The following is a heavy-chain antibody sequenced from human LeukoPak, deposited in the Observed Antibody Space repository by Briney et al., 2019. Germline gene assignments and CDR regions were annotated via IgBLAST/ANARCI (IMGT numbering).Heavy chain of an antibody. D-gene: IGHD5-18*01. V-gene: IGHV1-2*02. CDR3: ARGGYSYGHYYYYYYMDV. CDR1: GYTFTGYY. CDR2: INPNSGVT. Sequence: ASVKVSCKASGYTFTGYYMHWVRQAPGQGLEWMGWINPNSGVTNYAQKFQGRVTMTRDTSISTAYMELSRLRSDDTAVYYCARGGYSYGHYYYYYYMDVWGKGTTVTVSS. J-gene: IGHJ6*03.